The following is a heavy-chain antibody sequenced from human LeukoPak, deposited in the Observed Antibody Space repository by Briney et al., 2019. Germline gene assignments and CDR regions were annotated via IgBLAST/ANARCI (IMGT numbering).Heavy chain of an antibody. CDR2: ISAASNYI. CDR1: GFTFSSYS. J-gene: IGHJ4*02. CDR3: ARDYHDSGISRDDY. Sequence: PGGSLRLSCAASGFTFSSYSMNWVRQAPGKGLQWVSSISAASNYIYYADSLRGRFTISRDNAKNSLYLQMDSLRAEDTAVYYCARDYHDSGISRDDYWGQGTLVTVSS. D-gene: IGHD3-10*01. V-gene: IGHV3-21*01.